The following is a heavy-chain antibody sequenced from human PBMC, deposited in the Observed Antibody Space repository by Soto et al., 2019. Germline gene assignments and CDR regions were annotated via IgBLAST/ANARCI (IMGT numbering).Heavy chain of an antibody. J-gene: IGHJ6*02. CDR2: IYYSGCT. CDR1: GGSISSYY. Sequence: SETLSLTCTVSGGSISSYYWSWIRQPAGKGLEWVGYIYYSGCTKYNPSLKSRVTISVDTSKNQFSLKLSSVTAADTAVYYCAKYSKPRLDGMDVWGQGTTVTVYS. D-gene: IGHD4-4*01. V-gene: IGHV4-59*01. CDR3: AKYSKPRLDGMDV.